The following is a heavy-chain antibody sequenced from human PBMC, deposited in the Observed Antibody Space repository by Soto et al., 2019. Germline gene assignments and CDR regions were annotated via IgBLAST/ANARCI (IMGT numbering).Heavy chain of an antibody. CDR2: IYFSGST. Sequence: QVQLQESGPGLVKPSQTLSLSCTVSGGSISSGGYHRSWIRQHPGKGLEWIGYIYFSGSTYYNPSLKSRLIISVDTSKNQFSLKLSSVTAADTAVYYCARAVNFDASGYPDAFDIWGQGTMVTVSS. D-gene: IGHD3-22*01. CDR3: ARAVNFDASGYPDAFDI. V-gene: IGHV4-31*03. CDR1: GGSISSGGYH. J-gene: IGHJ3*02.